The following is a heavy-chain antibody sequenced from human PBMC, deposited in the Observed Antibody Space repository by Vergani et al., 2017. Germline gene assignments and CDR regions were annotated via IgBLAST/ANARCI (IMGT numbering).Heavy chain of an antibody. V-gene: IGHV3-30-3*01. J-gene: IGHJ6*03. D-gene: IGHD6-13*01. CDR1: GFTFSSYA. CDR2: ISYDGSNK. CDR3: ARDGSSSWNYYYYYMDV. Sequence: MQMVESGGGLVQPGGSLRLSCAASGFTFSSYAMHWVRQAPGKGLEWVAVISYDGSNKYYADSVKGRFTISRDNSKNTLYLQMNSLRAEDTAVYYCARDGSSSWNYYYYYMDVWGKGTTVTVSS.